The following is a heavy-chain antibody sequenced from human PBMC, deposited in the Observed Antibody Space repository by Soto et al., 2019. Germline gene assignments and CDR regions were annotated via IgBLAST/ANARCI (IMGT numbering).Heavy chain of an antibody. J-gene: IGHJ6*02. CDR1: GFTFSPYA. Sequence: GGSLRLSCAASGFTFSPYAMSWVRQAPGKGLEWVSSISGSGGSTHYADSVKGRFTVSRDNSKRALSLQMSSLREEDTATYYCAKGLRRLLRSQYYYGLDVWRRGTTVTVSS. CDR3: AKGLRRLLRSQYYYGLDV. CDR2: ISGSGGST. D-gene: IGHD3-10*01. V-gene: IGHV3-23*01.